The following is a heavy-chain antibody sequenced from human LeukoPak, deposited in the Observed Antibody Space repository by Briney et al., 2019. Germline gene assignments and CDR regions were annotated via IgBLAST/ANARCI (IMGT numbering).Heavy chain of an antibody. Sequence: ASVKVSCKASGYTFTSYAMNWVRQAPGQGLEWMGGIIPIFGTANYAQKFQGRVTITADESTSTAYMELSSLRSEDTAVYYCARQWGILDVWGKGTTVTVSS. CDR2: IIPIFGTA. V-gene: IGHV1-69*13. CDR3: ARQWGILDV. CDR1: GYTFTSYA. D-gene: IGHD1-26*01. J-gene: IGHJ6*04.